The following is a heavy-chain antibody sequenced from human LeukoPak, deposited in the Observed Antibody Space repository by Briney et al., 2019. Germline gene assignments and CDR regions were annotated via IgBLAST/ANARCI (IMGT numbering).Heavy chain of an antibody. CDR2: IYYSGST. J-gene: IGHJ4*02. Sequence: SQTLSLTCTVSGGSISSGGYYWSWIRQHPGKGLEWIGYIYYSGSTYYNPSLKSRVTISVDTSKNQLSLKLSSVTAADTAVYYCARAPLLLWFGESINYFDYWGQGTLVTVSS. V-gene: IGHV4-31*03. D-gene: IGHD3-10*01. CDR1: GGSISSGGYY. CDR3: ARAPLLLWFGESINYFDY.